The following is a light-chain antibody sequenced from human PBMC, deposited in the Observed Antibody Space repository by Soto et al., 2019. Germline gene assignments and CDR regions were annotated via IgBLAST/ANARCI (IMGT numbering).Light chain of an antibody. CDR2: LNSDGSH. Sequence: QPVLTQSPSASASLGASVKLTCTLSSGHSSSAIAWHQQQPEKGPRYLMKLNSDGSHSKGDGIPDRFSGSSSGAERYLTLSSLQSEDEADYYCQTGGTGILFGGGTKLTVL. CDR1: SGHSSSA. J-gene: IGLJ2*01. V-gene: IGLV4-69*01. CDR3: QTGGTGIL.